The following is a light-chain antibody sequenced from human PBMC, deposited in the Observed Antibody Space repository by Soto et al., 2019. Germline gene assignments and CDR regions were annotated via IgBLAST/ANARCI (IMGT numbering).Light chain of an antibody. CDR3: SSYAGSNTLYV. CDR1: KRDLGGYQY. Sequence: PPSGSGTRGYCRSIHYTQSKRDLGGYQYVSWYQQHPGKAPKLMIYEVTKRPSGVPDRFSGSKSGNAASLTVSGLQAEDEADSYCSSYAGSNTLYVFGTGNTVTV. J-gene: IGLJ1*01. CDR2: EVT. V-gene: IGLV2-8*01.